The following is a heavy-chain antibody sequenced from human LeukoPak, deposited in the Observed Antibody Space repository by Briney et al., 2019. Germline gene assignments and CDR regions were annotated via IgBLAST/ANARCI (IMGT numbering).Heavy chain of an antibody. CDR1: GGSISSGGYY. CDR3: ARGHEYYYGMDV. CDR2: IYYSGST. Sequence: SETLSLTCTVSGGSISSGGYYWSWIRQHPGKGLEWIGYIYYSGSTYYNPSLKSRVAISVDTPKNQFSLKLSSVTAADTAVYYCARGHEYYYGMDVWGQGTTVTVSS. V-gene: IGHV4-31*03. J-gene: IGHJ6*02.